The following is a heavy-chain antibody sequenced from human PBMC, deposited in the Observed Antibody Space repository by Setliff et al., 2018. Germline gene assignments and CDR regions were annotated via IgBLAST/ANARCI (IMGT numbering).Heavy chain of an antibody. Sequence: SETLSLTCTVSGGSISSGGYYWSWIRQHPGKGLEWIGYIYYSGSTSYYNPSLKSRVTISVDTSKNQFSLKLSSVTAADTAVYYCARMSGFQYMDAWGKGTTVTVSS. J-gene: IGHJ6*03. CDR3: ARMSGFQYMDA. CDR2: IYYSGSTS. CDR1: GGSISSGGYY. V-gene: IGHV4-31*02. D-gene: IGHD3-3*01.